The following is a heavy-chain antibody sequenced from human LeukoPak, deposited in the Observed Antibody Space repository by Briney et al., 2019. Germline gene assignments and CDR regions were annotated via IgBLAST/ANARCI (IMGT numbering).Heavy chain of an antibody. V-gene: IGHV3-53*01. CDR2: IYSGGET. Sequence: GGSLRLSCAASGFAVSSDYMSWVRQAPGKGLEWVSVIYSGGETYYTDSVKGRFTISRDNSKNTLYLRMNSLRAEDTAIYYCARSSLHLGELSLYDCWGQGTLVTVSS. CDR3: ARSSLHLGELSLYDC. CDR1: GFAVSSDY. D-gene: IGHD3-16*02. J-gene: IGHJ4*02.